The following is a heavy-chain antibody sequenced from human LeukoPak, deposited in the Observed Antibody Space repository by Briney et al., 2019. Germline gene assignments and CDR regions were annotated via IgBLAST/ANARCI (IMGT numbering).Heavy chain of an antibody. V-gene: IGHV4-34*01. CDR3: ARATVVTFDY. J-gene: IGHJ4*02. Sequence: SETLSLTCAVYGVSFSGYYWSWIRQPPGKGLEWIGEINHSGSTNYNPSLKSRVTISVDTSKNQFSLKLSSVTAADTAVYYCARATVVTFDYWGQGTLVTVSS. CDR2: INHSGST. D-gene: IGHD4-23*01. CDR1: GVSFSGYY.